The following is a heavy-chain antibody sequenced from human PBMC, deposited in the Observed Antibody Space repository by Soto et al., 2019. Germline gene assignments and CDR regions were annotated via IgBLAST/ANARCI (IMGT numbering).Heavy chain of an antibody. CDR1: VYTFTSYD. D-gene: IGHD6-13*01. J-gene: IGHJ4*02. CDR3: ARGRSSSWYWGSYFDY. Sequence: GASVKVSCKASVYTFTSYDINWVRQANGQGLEWMGWMNPNSGNTGYAQKFQGRVTMTRNTSISTAYMELSSLRSEDTAVYYCARGRSSSWYWGSYFDYWSQGTLVTVSS. CDR2: MNPNSGNT. V-gene: IGHV1-8*01.